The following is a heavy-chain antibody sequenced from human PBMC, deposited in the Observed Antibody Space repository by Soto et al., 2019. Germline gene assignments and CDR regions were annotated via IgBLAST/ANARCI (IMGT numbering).Heavy chain of an antibody. V-gene: IGHV3-30*12. D-gene: IGHD3-10*01. CDR2: IYSDGSDK. CDR3: ARDRQWFGCSKDV. CDR1: GFTFSSHA. J-gene: IGHJ6*02. Sequence: GGPLRLSCAASGFTFSSHAMHWVRQAPGKGLEWVAVIYSDGSDKYYADFLKGRFTISRDNSNSTLYLEMDSLRADDTAVYYCARDRQWFGCSKDVWGQGTTVTVS.